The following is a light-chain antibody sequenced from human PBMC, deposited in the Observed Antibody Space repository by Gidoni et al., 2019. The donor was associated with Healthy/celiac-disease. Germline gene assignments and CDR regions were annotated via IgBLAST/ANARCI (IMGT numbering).Light chain of an antibody. J-gene: IGKJ2*01. V-gene: IGKV1-39*01. CDR3: QQSYSTPFT. CDR1: QSISSY. Sequence: DTQMTQSPSSLSASVGDRVTITCRASQSISSYLTWYQQKPGKVPKLLIYAASSLQRGVPSRFSGSGSGTDFTLTISSLQPEDFATYYCQQSYSTPFTFGRGTKLEIK. CDR2: AAS.